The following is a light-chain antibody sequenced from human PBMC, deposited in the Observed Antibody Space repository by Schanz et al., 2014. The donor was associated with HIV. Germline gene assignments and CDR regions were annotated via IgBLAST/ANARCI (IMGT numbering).Light chain of an antibody. J-gene: IGLJ2*01. V-gene: IGLV2-23*02. Sequence: QSALTQPASASGSPGQSVTISCTGTSSDVGGYNYVSWYQQHPGKAPKLLIYGVTDRPSGVSNRFSGSKSGNTASLTFSGLQAEDEADYYCCSYAGTSTFVVFGGGTKLTVL. CDR3: CSYAGTSTFVV. CDR1: SSDVGGYNY. CDR2: GVT.